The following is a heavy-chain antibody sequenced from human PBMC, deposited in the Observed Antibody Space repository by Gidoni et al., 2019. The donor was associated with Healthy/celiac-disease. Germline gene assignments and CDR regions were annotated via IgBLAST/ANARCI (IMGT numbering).Heavy chain of an antibody. V-gene: IGHV5-10-1*01. CDR2: IAPSDSYT. J-gene: IGHJ4*02. D-gene: IGHD3-22*01. CDR1: GYSFTSYW. CDR3: ARDLYYYDSSGYQMDDY. Sequence: EVQLVQSGAEVKKPGESLRICKGSGYSFTSYWISWVRQMPGKGLEWMGRIAPSDSYTNYSPSFQGHVTISADKSISTAYLQWSSLKASDTAMYYCARDLYYYDSSGYQMDDYWGQGTLVTVSS.